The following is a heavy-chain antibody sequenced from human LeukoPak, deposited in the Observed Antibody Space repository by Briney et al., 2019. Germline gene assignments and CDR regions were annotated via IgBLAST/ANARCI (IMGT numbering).Heavy chain of an antibody. CDR1: GFSFSNYY. CDR3: ARVLRYCSGGNCYSGGLGYMDV. D-gene: IGHD2-15*01. Sequence: GGSLRLSCAASGFSFSNYYMIWVRQAPGKGLQWVANIKQDGSEKSYVDSVRGRFTISRDNAKNSLFLQMNSLRAEDTAVYYCARVLRYCSGGNCYSGGLGYMDVWGKGTTVTISS. CDR2: IKQDGSEK. V-gene: IGHV3-7*03. J-gene: IGHJ6*03.